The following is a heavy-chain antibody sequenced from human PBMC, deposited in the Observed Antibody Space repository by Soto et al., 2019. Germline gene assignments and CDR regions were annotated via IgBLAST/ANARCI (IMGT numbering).Heavy chain of an antibody. Sequence: QAQLVQSGAEVKKPGASVRVSCKASGYIFSTFGITWVRRAPGQGLEWVGWISGYNGNTDDGRKLQGRVNMTIDASTSTAYMDLRSLRSDDTAVYYCARAEAYSSSWYAMDVWGQGTTVTVSS. V-gene: IGHV1-18*01. D-gene: IGHD6-13*01. CDR1: GYIFSTFG. CDR2: ISGYNGNT. CDR3: ARAEAYSSSWYAMDV. J-gene: IGHJ6*02.